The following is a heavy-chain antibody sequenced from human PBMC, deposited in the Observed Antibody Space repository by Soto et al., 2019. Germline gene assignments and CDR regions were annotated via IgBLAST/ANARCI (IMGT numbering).Heavy chain of an antibody. CDR3: ARVGYGSGSYHFDY. D-gene: IGHD3-10*01. Sequence: EVQLVESGGGLVQPGGSLRLSCAASGFTFSNCWMHWVRQAPGKGLVWVSRINSDESITSYADYVKGRFTISRDNAKNTLYLQMNSLRDEDTAVYYYARVGYGSGSYHFDYWGQETLVTVSS. CDR2: INSDESIT. V-gene: IGHV3-74*01. CDR1: GFTFSNCW. J-gene: IGHJ4*02.